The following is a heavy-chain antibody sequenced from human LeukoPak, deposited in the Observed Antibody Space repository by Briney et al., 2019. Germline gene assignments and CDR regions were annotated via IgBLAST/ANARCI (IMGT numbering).Heavy chain of an antibody. CDR3: AREALVHSGYFDY. J-gene: IGHJ4*02. CDR1: GGSFSNFA. D-gene: IGHD1-26*01. V-gene: IGHV1-69*13. CDR2: IIPMFATA. Sequence: ASVKVSCKASGGSFSNFAIRWVRQAPGQGLEWMGEIIPMFATANYAQKFQGRVTITADESTSTAYMELNSLIFEDTAVYYCAREALVHSGYFDYWGQGTLITVSS.